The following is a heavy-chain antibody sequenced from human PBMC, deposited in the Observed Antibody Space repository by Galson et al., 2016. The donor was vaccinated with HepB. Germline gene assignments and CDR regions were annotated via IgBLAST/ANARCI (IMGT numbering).Heavy chain of an antibody. CDR2: INGDGRTT. D-gene: IGHD1-26*01. CDR1: GFTFSSYW. J-gene: IGHJ4*02. V-gene: IGHV3-74*01. Sequence: SLRLSCAASGFTFSSYWMHWVRQAPGKGLVWVSHINGDGRTTSYADSVKGRFTISRDNAKNTLFLQMNSLRAEDTAVYFCARDPMSVVGAVEYRGQGTLVTVSS. CDR3: ARDPMSVVGAVEY.